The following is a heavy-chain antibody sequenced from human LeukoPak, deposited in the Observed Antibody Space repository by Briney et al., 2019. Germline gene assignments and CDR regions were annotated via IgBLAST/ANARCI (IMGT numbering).Heavy chain of an antibody. Sequence: GGSLRLSCAASGFTFSSYAMSWVRQAPGKGLEWVSAISGSGGSTYYADSVKGRFTISRDNSKNTLYLQMNSLRAEDTAVYYCAKVMDSYSSSWCQNPYYFDYWGQGTLVTVSS. J-gene: IGHJ4*02. CDR1: GFTFSSYA. V-gene: IGHV3-23*01. CDR2: ISGSGGST. D-gene: IGHD6-13*01. CDR3: AKVMDSYSSSWCQNPYYFDY.